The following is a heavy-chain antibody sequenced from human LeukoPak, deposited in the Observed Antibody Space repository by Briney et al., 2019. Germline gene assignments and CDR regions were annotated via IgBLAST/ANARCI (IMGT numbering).Heavy chain of an antibody. D-gene: IGHD3-10*01. CDR2: IKSKTDGGTP. CDR3: TTAGPYYYGSGSSNYYYYYMDV. V-gene: IGHV3-15*01. Sequence: GGSLRLSCAASGFTFSNAWMSWVRQAPGKGLEWVGCIKSKTDGGTPDYAAPVKGRFTISRDDSKNTLYLQMNSLKTEDTAVYYCTTAGPYYYGSGSSNYYYYYMDVWGKGTTVTVSS. J-gene: IGHJ6*03. CDR1: GFTFSNAW.